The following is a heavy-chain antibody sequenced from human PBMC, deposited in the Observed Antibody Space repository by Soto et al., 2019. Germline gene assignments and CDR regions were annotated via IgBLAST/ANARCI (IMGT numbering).Heavy chain of an antibody. V-gene: IGHV4-59*01. CDR3: ARGDGYNYY. CDR2: IYYSGYT. J-gene: IGHJ4*02. D-gene: IGHD5-12*01. CDR1: GASLSGFY. Sequence: SETLSLTCTVSGASLSGFYWSWIRQSPEKGLEWIGYIYYSGYTSYNPSLKSRVTISVDTSKNQFSLNLNSVTAADTAVYYCARGDGYNYYWGQGSPVTVSS.